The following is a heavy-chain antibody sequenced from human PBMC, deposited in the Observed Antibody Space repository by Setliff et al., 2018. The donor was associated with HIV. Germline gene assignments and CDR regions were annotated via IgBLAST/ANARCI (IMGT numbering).Heavy chain of an antibody. V-gene: IGHV1-46*03. CDR3: TRTPGAWQNYFDY. CDR2: MNPSSGGI. Sequence: GASVKVSCKASGYTFTSYYIHWVRQAPGQGLEWMGVMNPSSGGIHYAQKFQDRVTMTRDTSTSTVYMDLSSLKSEDTAIYYCTRTPGAWQNYFDYWGQGTPVTVSS. D-gene: IGHD2-15*01. CDR1: GYTFTSYY. J-gene: IGHJ4*02.